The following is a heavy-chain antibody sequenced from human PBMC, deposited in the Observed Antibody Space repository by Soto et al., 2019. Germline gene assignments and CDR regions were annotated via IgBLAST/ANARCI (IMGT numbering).Heavy chain of an antibody. CDR1: GGTFRSYA. V-gene: IGHV1-69*01. J-gene: IGHJ4*02. CDR2: IIPIFGTA. Sequence: QVHLVKSGAEVKKPGSSVKVSCKASGGTFRSYAISWVRQAPGQGLEGMGGIIPIFGTANYAQKFQGRDTITADESTSTAYMELSSLRSEDTAVYYCATFRASVLILFRTSHPLDYWGQGTLVTVSS. CDR3: ATFRASVLILFRTSHPLDY. D-gene: IGHD2-2*01.